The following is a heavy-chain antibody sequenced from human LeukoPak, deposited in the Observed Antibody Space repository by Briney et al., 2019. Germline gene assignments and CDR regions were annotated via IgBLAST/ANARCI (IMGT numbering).Heavy chain of an antibody. Sequence: CXASGFTFINAWMAWVRQAPGKGLEWVGRIKAKAHGGTIEYAAPVKGRFTISRDDSKNKLYLQINTLKTEDKAVYYCTTXGVGVEGATYDNWGQGTLVSVSS. J-gene: IGHJ4*02. V-gene: IGHV3-15*01. D-gene: IGHD1-26*01. CDR3: TTXGVGVEGATYDN. CDR2: IKAKAHGGTI. CDR1: GFTFINAW.